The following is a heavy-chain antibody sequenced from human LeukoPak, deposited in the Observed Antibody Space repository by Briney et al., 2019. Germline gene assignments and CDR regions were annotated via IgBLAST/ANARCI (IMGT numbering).Heavy chain of an antibody. CDR1: GGSINSGSYS. Sequence: PSQTLSLTCTVSGGSINSGSYSWTWIRQPAGKGLEWIGRIHISGSTDYTPSLKSRVTTSVDTSKNQFSLKLSSVTAADTAVYYCARADRSGHFGNVVAFDIWGQGTMVTVSS. V-gene: IGHV4-61*02. CDR2: IHISGST. J-gene: IGHJ3*02. CDR3: ARADRSGHFGNVVAFDI. D-gene: IGHD3-22*01.